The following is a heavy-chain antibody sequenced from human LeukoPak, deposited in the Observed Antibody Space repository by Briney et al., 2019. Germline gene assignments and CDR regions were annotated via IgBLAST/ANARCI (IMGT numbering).Heavy chain of an antibody. D-gene: IGHD3-22*01. J-gene: IGHJ4*02. CDR1: GYTFTSYG. CDR2: ISAYNGNT. CDR3: ARDVDYYDSSGYYPSPLDY. V-gene: IGHV1-18*01. Sequence: GTSVKVSCKASGYTFTSYGISRVRQAPGQGLEWMGWISAYNGNTNYAQKLQGRVTMTTDTSTSTAYMELRSLRSDDTAVYYCARDVDYYDSSGYYPSPLDYWGQGTLVTVSS.